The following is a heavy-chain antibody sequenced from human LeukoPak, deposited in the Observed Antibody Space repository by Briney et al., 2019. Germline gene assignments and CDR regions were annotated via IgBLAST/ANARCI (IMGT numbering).Heavy chain of an antibody. J-gene: IGHJ3*02. Sequence: PSETLSLTCTVSGGSISSSSYYWGWIRQPPGKGVEWIGSIYYSGSTYYNPSLKSRVTISVDTSKNQFSLKLSSVAAADTAVYYCARQIHSSSSVDDAFDIWGQGTMVTVSS. CDR1: GGSISSSSYY. CDR2: IYYSGST. CDR3: ARQIHSSSSVDDAFDI. V-gene: IGHV4-39*01. D-gene: IGHD6-6*01.